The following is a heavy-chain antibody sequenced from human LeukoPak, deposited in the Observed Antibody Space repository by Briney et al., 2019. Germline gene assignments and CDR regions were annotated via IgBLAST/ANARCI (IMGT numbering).Heavy chain of an antibody. J-gene: IGHJ4*02. CDR1: GFTFSSYW. CDR3: ARIWRGYSGYDPYYFDF. D-gene: IGHD5-12*01. V-gene: IGHV3-7*01. CDR2: INQDQNEI. Sequence: PGGSLRLSCAASGFTFSSYWMTWVRQAPGKGLEWVASINQDQNEIHYVDSVKGRFTISRDNAKNSLYLQMNSLRAEDTAVYYCARIWRGYSGYDPYYFDFWGQGTLVTVSS.